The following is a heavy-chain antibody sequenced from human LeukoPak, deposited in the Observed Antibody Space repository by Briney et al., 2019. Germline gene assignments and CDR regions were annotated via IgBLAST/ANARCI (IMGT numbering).Heavy chain of an antibody. Sequence: GGSLRLSCVASGFTFSSYAMSWVRQAPGKGLEWVSSISSSSSYIYYADSVKGRFTISRDNAKNSLYLQMNSLRAEDTAVYYCARDPADYYDSKGYWGQGTLVTVSS. V-gene: IGHV3-21*01. CDR2: ISSSSSYI. CDR3: ARDPADYYDSKGY. J-gene: IGHJ4*02. D-gene: IGHD3-22*01. CDR1: GFTFSSYA.